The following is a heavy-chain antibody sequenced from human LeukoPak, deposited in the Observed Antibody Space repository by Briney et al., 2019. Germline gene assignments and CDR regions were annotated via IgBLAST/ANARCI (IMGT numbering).Heavy chain of an antibody. D-gene: IGHD6-25*01. CDR3: ARHPQYSSARFDR. V-gene: IGHV4-59*08. CDR2: IYDSGSS. J-gene: IGHJ5*02. Sequence: PSETLPLTCTVSGGSISSYYWNWIRQPPGKGLEWIGYIYDSGSSNYNPSLKSRVTISVDTSKNQFSLKLTSVTAADTAVYYCARHPQYSSARFDRWGQGALVTVSS. CDR1: GGSISSYY.